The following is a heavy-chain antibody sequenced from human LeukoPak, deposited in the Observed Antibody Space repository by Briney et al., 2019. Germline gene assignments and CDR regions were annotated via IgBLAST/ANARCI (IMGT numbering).Heavy chain of an antibody. V-gene: IGHV1-2*02. Sequence: ASVKVSCKASGYTFSGYYMHWVRQAPGQGLEWMGWINPASGGTKYAQKFQGRVTMTKDTSISTAYMEVNRLTFDDTAVYYCAREGRSVAATYNWFDPWGQGTLVAVSS. CDR2: INPASGGT. D-gene: IGHD6-6*01. CDR1: GYTFSGYY. J-gene: IGHJ5*02. CDR3: AREGRSVAATYNWFDP.